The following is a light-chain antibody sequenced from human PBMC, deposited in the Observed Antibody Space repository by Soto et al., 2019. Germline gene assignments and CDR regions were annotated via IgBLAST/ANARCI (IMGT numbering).Light chain of an antibody. CDR2: GAS. CDR3: QQYNNWPPWT. Sequence: EVVMTQSPATLSVSPGERAILSCRASQSVSNNLAWYQQKPGQAPRLLIYGASTRATGIPGRFSGRGSGTEFTLTISSLQSEDFGLYYCQQYNNWPPWTFGQGTKVDI. J-gene: IGKJ1*01. CDR1: QSVSNN. V-gene: IGKV3-15*01.